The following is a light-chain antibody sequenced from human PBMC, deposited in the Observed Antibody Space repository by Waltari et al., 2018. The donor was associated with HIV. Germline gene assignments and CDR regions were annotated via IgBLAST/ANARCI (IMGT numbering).Light chain of an antibody. CDR2: RNY. J-gene: IGLJ3*02. V-gene: IGLV1-47*01. CDR3: EAWDSTLKETL. Sequence: QSVLTQPPSASGTPGQTVTISCSGSTSNIETQWVYWYQQLPGTAPKLLIYRNYKRPSGFPERFSVSKSGASASLVISGLRSEDEADYYWEAWDSTLKETLFGGGTKLTVL. CDR1: TSNIETQW.